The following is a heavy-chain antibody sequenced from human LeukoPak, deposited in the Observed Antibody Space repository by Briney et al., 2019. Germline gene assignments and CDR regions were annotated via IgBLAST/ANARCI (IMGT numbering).Heavy chain of an antibody. V-gene: IGHV4-34*01. Sequence: SETLSLTCAVYGGSFSGYYWSWIRQPPGKGLEWIGSIYYSGSTYYNPSLKSRVTISVDTSKNQFSLKLSSVTAADTAVYYCARHSRSGYSYGLFDYWGQGTLVTVSS. CDR2: IYYSGST. D-gene: IGHD5-18*01. CDR3: ARHSRSGYSYGLFDY. CDR1: GGSFSGYY. J-gene: IGHJ4*02.